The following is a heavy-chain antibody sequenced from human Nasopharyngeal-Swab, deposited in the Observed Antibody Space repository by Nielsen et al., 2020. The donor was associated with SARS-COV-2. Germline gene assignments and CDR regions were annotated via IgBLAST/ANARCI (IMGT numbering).Heavy chain of an antibody. J-gene: IGHJ4*02. CDR2: INHSGST. Sequence: RQAPGKGLEWIGEINHSGSTNYNPSLKSRVTISVDTSKNQFSLKLSSGTAADTAVYYCARVGIAAAGGLPNDYWGQGALVTVSS. D-gene: IGHD6-13*01. CDR3: ARVGIAAAGGLPNDY. V-gene: IGHV4-34*01.